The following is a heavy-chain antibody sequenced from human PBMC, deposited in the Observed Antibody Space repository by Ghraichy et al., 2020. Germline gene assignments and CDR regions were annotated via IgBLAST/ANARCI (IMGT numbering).Heavy chain of an antibody. CDR2: ISYDGSNK. CDR3: AREAYCGGDCSSGGRVYYYGMDV. CDR1: GFTFSSYV. Sequence: GSLRLSCAASGFTFSSYVMHWVRQAPGKGLEWVAVISYDGSNKYYADSVKGRFTISRDNSKNTRYLQMNSLRAEDTAVYYCAREAYCGGDCSSGGRVYYYGMDVCGQGTTVTVSS. D-gene: IGHD2-21*01. J-gene: IGHJ6*02. V-gene: IGHV3-30-3*01.